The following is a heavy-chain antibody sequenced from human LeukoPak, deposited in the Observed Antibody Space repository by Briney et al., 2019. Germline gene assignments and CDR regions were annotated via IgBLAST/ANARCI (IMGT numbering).Heavy chain of an antibody. CDR1: GGSITSYY. Sequence: PSETLSLTCSVSGGSITSYYWSWIRKPAGKGLEWIGRIYTSGSTNYSPSLKSRITMSVDTSNNHFSLNLGSVTAADTAVYYCARDSTARAYDIWGQGTMVTVS. CDR2: IYTSGST. D-gene: IGHD2-2*01. CDR3: ARDSTARAYDI. J-gene: IGHJ3*02. V-gene: IGHV4-4*07.